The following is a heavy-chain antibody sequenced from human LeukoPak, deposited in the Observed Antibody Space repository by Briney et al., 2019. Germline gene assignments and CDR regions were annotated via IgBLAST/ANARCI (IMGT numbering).Heavy chain of an antibody. Sequence: GGSLRLSCAASGFTFSSYRMNWVRRAPGKGLEWVSSISSSSSYIYYADAVKGRFTISRDNAKNLLYLQMNSLRAEDTAVYYCAREGSGVAGHFDYWGQGTLVTVSS. D-gene: IGHD6-19*01. V-gene: IGHV3-21*01. CDR2: ISSSSSYI. CDR3: AREGSGVAGHFDY. CDR1: GFTFSSYR. J-gene: IGHJ4*02.